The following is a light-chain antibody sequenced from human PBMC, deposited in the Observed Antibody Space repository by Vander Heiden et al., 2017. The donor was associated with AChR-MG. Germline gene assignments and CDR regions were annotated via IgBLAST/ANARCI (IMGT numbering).Light chain of an antibody. CDR2: DAS. CDR1: QYISNY. CDR3: QQCSTWPLA. Sequence: IVLTQSPATMSLSQGDSATLSCRASQYISNYLAWYQQKPGQAPRLLVYDASIRATGIPARFSGSGSGTDFTLTISSLEPEDFAVYYCQQCSTWPLAFGGGTKVEIK. V-gene: IGKV3-11*01. J-gene: IGKJ4*01.